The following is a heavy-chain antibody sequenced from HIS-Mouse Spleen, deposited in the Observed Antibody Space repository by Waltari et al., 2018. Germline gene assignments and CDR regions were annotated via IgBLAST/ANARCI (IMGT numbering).Heavy chain of an antibody. J-gene: IGHJ2*01. V-gene: IGHV4-39*07. CDR3: AREIPYSSSWYDWYFDL. D-gene: IGHD6-13*01. CDR1: GAPISSSSYY. CDR2: IYYSGST. Sequence: QLQLQESGPGLVTPSETLSLTCTVSGAPISSSSYYWGWIRRPPGKGLEWIGSIYYSGSTYYNPSLKSRVTISVDTSKNQFSLKLSSVTAADTAVYYCAREIPYSSSWYDWYFDLWGRGTLVTVSS.